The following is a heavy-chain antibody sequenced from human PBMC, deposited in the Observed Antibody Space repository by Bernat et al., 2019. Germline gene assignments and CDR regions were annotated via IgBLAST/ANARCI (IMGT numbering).Heavy chain of an antibody. Sequence: EVQLVESGGGLVQPGGSLRLSCAASGFTFSSYEMNWVRQAPGKGLEWVSYISSSGSTIYYADSVKGRFTISRDNAKNSLYLQMNSLRAEDTAVYYCARNDLRDSSGWYYFDYWGQGPLVTVSS. J-gene: IGHJ4*02. CDR1: GFTFSSYE. V-gene: IGHV3-48*03. CDR3: ARNDLRDSSGWYYFDY. D-gene: IGHD6-19*01. CDR2: ISSSGSTI.